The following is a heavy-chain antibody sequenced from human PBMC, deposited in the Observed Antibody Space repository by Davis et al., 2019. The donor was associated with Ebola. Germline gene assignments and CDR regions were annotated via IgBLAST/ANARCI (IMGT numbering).Heavy chain of an antibody. CDR2: TYYRSKLYT. D-gene: IGHD5-12*01. J-gene: IGHJ4*02. V-gene: IGHV6-1*01. Sequence: MPSETLSLTCAISGDSVSSNSVTWSWIRQSPSRGLEWLGRTYYRSKLYTEYAISVKSRVTINPDPSKNQFSLQLNSVTPEDTAVYYCARGTWPYFDHWGQGTLVTVSS. CDR1: GDSVSSNSVT. CDR3: ARGTWPYFDH.